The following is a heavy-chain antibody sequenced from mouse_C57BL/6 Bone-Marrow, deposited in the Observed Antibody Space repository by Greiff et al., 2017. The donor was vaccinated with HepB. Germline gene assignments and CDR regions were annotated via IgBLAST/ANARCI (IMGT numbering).Heavy chain of an antibody. CDR3: AIDFITTVVAHWYFDV. CDR2: IYPRSGNT. CDR1: GYTFTSYG. V-gene: IGHV1-81*01. D-gene: IGHD1-1*01. J-gene: IGHJ1*03. Sequence: VQLQESGAELARPGASVKLSCKASGYTFTSYGISWVKQRTGQGLEWIGEIYPRSGNTYYNEKFKGKATLTADKSSSTAYMELRSLTSEDSAVYFCAIDFITTVVAHWYFDVWGTGTTVTVSS.